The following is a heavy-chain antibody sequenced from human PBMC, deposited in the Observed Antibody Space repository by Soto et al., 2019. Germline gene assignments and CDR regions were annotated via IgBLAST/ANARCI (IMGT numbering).Heavy chain of an antibody. J-gene: IGHJ4*02. Sequence: ASVKVSCKASGYTFTGYFMHWVRQAPGQGLEWMGWINPNSGDTNSAQKFQGRVTMTRDMSINTAYMELRRLTSDDTAVYYCARVRTYYDSSGSLDYSRQGTLVTVS. V-gene: IGHV1-2*02. CDR2: INPNSGDT. CDR1: GYTFTGYF. CDR3: ARVRTYYDSSGSLDY. D-gene: IGHD3-22*01.